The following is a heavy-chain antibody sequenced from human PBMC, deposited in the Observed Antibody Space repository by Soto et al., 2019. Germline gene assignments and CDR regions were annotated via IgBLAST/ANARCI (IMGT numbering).Heavy chain of an antibody. V-gene: IGHV3-33*05. CDR2: TSYVGSNK. D-gene: IGHD3-16*01. CDR1: GFTFRSYV. Sequence: QVQLVESGGGVVQPGTSLRLSCVGSGFTFRSYVIHWVRQAPGKGLEWVALTSYVGSNKDYGDSVKGRFTISRDNSRNTGDLQMDSLRREDTALYYCARWGTTGGLDVWGQGTLVSVSS. J-gene: IGHJ1*01. CDR3: ARWGTTGGLDV.